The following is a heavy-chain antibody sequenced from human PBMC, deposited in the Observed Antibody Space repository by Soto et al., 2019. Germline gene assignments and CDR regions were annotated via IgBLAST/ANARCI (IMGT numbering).Heavy chain of an antibody. Sequence: QVQLVQSGAEVKKPGASVKVSCKASGYTFTSYDINWVRQATGQGLEWMGWMNPNSGNTGYAQKFQGRPTMTRNTSISTAYMELSSLRSEDTAVYYCARWPDGYYYYGMDVWGQGTTVTVSS. J-gene: IGHJ6*02. CDR1: GYTFTSYD. CDR2: MNPNSGNT. V-gene: IGHV1-8*01. CDR3: ARWPDGYYYYGMDV.